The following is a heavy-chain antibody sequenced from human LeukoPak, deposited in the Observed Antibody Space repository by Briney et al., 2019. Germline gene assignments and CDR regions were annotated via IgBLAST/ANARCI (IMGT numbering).Heavy chain of an antibody. J-gene: IGHJ4*02. CDR2: INHSGST. Sequence: SETLSLTCTVSGGSISSSSYYWGWIRQPPGKGLEWIGEINHSGSTNYNPSLKSRVTISVDTSKNQFSLKLSSVTAADTPVYSFAKKRDILTIFGVVTNITFDYWGQGTLVTVSS. CDR3: AKKRDILTIFGVVTNITFDY. CDR1: GGSISSSSYY. D-gene: IGHD3-3*01. V-gene: IGHV4-39*07.